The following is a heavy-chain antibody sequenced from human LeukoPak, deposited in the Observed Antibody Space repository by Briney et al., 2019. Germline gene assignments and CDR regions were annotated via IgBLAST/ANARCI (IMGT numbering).Heavy chain of an antibody. V-gene: IGHV3-48*02. CDR2: ISSSSSTI. CDR1: GFTFSSYS. CDR3: ASLYGSGSYVAYYYGMDV. J-gene: IGHJ6*02. Sequence: GGSLRLSCAASGFTFSSYSMNWVRQAPGKGLEWVSYISSSSSTIYYADSVKGRFTISRDNAKNSLYLQMNSLRDEDTAVYYCASLYGSGSYVAYYYGMDVWGQGTTVTVSS. D-gene: IGHD3-10*01.